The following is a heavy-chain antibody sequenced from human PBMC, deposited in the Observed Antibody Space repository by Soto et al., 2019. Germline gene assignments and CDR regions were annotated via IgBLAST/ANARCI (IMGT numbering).Heavy chain of an antibody. CDR3: ARDTFPHYYYYMDV. V-gene: IGHV1-46*03. Sequence: ASVKVSCKASGYSFTNYYMHWVRQAPGQGLEWMGIINPSGGGTSYAQKFQGRVTMTRDTSTSTVYMELSSLRSEDTAVYYCARDTFPHYYYYMDVWGKGTTVNVAS. CDR2: INPSGGGT. D-gene: IGHD3-16*01. J-gene: IGHJ6*03. CDR1: GYSFTNYY.